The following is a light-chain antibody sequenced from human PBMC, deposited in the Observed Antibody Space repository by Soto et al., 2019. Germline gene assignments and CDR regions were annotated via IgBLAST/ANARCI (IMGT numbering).Light chain of an antibody. CDR1: SSDIGAYNY. J-gene: IGLJ2*01. CDR3: TSWTTSTTMI. CDR2: DVN. Sequence: QSVLTQPASVSGSLGQSITISCTGTSSDIGAYNYVSWYQQHPGKAPKLMIYDVNIRPSGVSNRFSGSKSGNTASLTISGLQAEDEADYYCTSWTTSTTMIFGGGTKVTVL. V-gene: IGLV2-14*03.